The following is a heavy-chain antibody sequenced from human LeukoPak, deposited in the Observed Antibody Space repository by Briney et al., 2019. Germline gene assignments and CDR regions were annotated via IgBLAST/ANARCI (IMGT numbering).Heavy chain of an antibody. D-gene: IGHD6-6*01. CDR1: GYTFTSYY. CDR2: IIPIFGTA. V-gene: IGHV1-69*05. Sequence: SVKVSCKASGYTFTSYYMHWVRQAPGQGLEWMGGIIPIFGTANYAQKFQGRVTITTDESTSTAYMELSSLRSEDTAVYYCAREGGIAARPVDYWGQGTLVTVSS. J-gene: IGHJ4*02. CDR3: AREGGIAARPVDY.